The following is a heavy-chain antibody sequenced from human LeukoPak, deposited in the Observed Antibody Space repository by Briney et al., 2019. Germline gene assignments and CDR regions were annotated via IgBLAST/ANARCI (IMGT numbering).Heavy chain of an antibody. D-gene: IGHD6-13*01. Sequence: GGSLRLSCTGSGLTFSNYAMHWGRQAPGKGLEWVAVISYDGSRKDYTDSVKGRFTISRDNPKNTLYLQMNSLRAEDTAVYFWATALFYGSSWYFRGSFAAGAQGPLVPVSS. CDR3: ATALFYGSSWYFRGSFAA. V-gene: IGHV3-30*04. CDR2: ISYDGSRK. J-gene: IGHJ4*02. CDR1: GLTFSNYA.